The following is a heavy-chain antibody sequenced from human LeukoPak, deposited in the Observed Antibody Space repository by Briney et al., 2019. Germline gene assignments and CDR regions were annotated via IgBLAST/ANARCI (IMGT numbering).Heavy chain of an antibody. CDR2: IYSAGSR. V-gene: IGHV3-53*01. CDR3: ASGGLGARKFYSDPFHY. CDR1: GFIVSSNY. Sequence: GGSLRLSCAASGFIVSSNYMSWVRQAPGRGLEWVSIIYSAGSRYYADSVRGRFTISRDDSRNTVFLQMNSLRAEDTAVYYCASGGLGARKFYSDPFHYWGQGTLVTVSS. J-gene: IGHJ4*02. D-gene: IGHD2-15*01.